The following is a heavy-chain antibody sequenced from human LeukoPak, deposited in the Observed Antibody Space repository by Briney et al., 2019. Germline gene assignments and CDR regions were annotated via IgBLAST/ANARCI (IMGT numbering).Heavy chain of an antibody. V-gene: IGHV1-2*02. D-gene: IGHD5-18*01. CDR2: INPNSGGT. J-gene: IGHJ4*02. CDR1: GYTFNGYY. CDR3: ARSGYSYGLR. Sequence: ASVKVSCKASGYTFNGYYIHWVRQAPGQGLQWMGWINPNSGGTNYAQKFQGRVTMTRDTSISTAYMELSRLRSDDTAVYYCARSGYSYGLRWGQGTLVTVSS.